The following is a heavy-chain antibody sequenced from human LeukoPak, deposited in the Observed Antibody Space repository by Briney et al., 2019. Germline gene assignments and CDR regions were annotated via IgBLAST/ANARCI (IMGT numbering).Heavy chain of an antibody. CDR3: ARVEAVSLTGVYYYYYMDV. J-gene: IGHJ6*03. CDR2: ISYDGSNN. V-gene: IGHV3-30*03. Sequence: GGSLRLSCAASGFTFSSYGMHWVRQAPGKGLEWVAVISYDGSNNYYADSVKGRFTISRDNSKNTLYLQMNSLRADDTAVYYCARVEAVSLTGVYYYYYMDVWGKGTTITVSS. D-gene: IGHD1-20*01. CDR1: GFTFSSYG.